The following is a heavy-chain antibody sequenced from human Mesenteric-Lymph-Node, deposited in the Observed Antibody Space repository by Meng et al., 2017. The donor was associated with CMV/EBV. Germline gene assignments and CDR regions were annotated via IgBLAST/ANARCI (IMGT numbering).Heavy chain of an antibody. D-gene: IGHD6-19*01. CDR2: TSYDGSNK. V-gene: IGHV3-30*04. J-gene: IGHJ6*02. Sequence: GESLKISCAASAFTFSSYAMHWVRQVPGKGLEWVAVTSYDGSNKYYADYVKGRFTISRDNSKNTLYLQMNSLRAEDTAVYYCARAFSGWANGMDVWGQGTTVTVSS. CDR1: AFTFSSYA. CDR3: ARAFSGWANGMDV.